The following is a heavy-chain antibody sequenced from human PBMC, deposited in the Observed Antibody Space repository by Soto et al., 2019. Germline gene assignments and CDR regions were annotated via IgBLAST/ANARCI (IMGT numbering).Heavy chain of an antibody. Sequence: EVQLVESGGGLVQPGGSLRLSCAASGFTFSSYSMNWVRQAPGKGLEWVSYISSSSSTIYYADSVKGRFTISRDNAKNSLNLQRNSLRAEDTAVYYCARHPERIAEIGWFDPWGQGTRVTVSS. CDR3: ARHPERIAEIGWFDP. J-gene: IGHJ5*02. D-gene: IGHD6-13*01. CDR2: ISSSSSTI. V-gene: IGHV3-48*01. CDR1: GFTFSSYS.